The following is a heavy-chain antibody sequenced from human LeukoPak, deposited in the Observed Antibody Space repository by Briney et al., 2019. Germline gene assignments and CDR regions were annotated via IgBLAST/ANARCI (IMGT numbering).Heavy chain of an antibody. CDR3: AKTHSTSWGYFDY. V-gene: IGHV3-30*02. J-gene: IGHJ4*02. D-gene: IGHD2-2*01. CDR1: GFTFSSYG. Sequence: PGGSLRLSCAGSGFTFSSYGMHWVRQAPGKGLEWVAFIRYDGNTKYYADSVKGRFTISRDNSKNTLYLQMNSLIPEDTAVYYCAKTHSTSWGYFDYWGKGTLVTVSS. CDR2: IRYDGNTK.